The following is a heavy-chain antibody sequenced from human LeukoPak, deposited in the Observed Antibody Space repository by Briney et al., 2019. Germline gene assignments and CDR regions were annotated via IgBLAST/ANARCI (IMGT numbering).Heavy chain of an antibody. CDR3: ARGYSGYDYSFDY. D-gene: IGHD5-12*01. CDR1: GFTFSSYE. CDR2: ISSSGSTI. Sequence: GGSLRLSCAASGFTFSSYEMNWVRQAPGKGLEWVSCISSSGSTIYYADSVKGRFTISRDNAKNSLYLQMNSLRAEDTAVYYCARGYSGYDYSFDYWGQGTLVTVSS. J-gene: IGHJ4*02. V-gene: IGHV3-48*03.